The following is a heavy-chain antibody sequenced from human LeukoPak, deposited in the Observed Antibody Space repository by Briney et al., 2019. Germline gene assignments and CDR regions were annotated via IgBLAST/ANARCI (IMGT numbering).Heavy chain of an antibody. J-gene: IGHJ4*02. CDR2: ISGSGGST. Sequence: GGSLRLSCAASGFTFSSYGMHWVRQAPGKGLEWVSAISGSGGSTYYADSVKGRFTISRDNAKNSLYLQMNSLRAEDTAVYYCARAHDYVWGSYFFAYWGQGTLVTVSS. D-gene: IGHD3-16*01. V-gene: IGHV3-21*01. CDR3: ARAHDYVWGSYFFAY. CDR1: GFTFSSYG.